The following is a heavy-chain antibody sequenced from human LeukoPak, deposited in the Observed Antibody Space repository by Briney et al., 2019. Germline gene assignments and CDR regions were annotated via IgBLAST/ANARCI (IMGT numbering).Heavy chain of an antibody. CDR2: IYYSGST. Sequence: SETLSLTCTVSGYSISSGYYWGWIRQPPGKGLEWIGSIYYSGSTYYNPSLKSRVTISVDTSKNQFSLKLSSVTAADTAVYYCASVNYYDSDYWGQGTLVTVSS. V-gene: IGHV4-38-2*02. J-gene: IGHJ4*02. CDR3: ASVNYYDSDY. CDR1: GYSISSGYY. D-gene: IGHD3-22*01.